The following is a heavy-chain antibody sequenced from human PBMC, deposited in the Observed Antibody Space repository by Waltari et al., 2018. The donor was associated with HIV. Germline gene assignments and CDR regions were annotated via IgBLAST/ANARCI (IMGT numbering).Heavy chain of an antibody. CDR1: GDSVSSDTAA. D-gene: IGHD5-18*01. V-gene: IGHV6-1*01. J-gene: IGHJ5*02. CDR3: VRDSYGFDT. Sequence: KQSGPGLVEASHSIFLSCVISGDSVSSDTAAWNWVRQSPAGGLQWLGMTYHSSVWHYDYSVSLKGRMVINLDTAKNQFSLHLSSVTPGDTATYYCVRDSYGFDTWGEGTLVNVPP. CDR2: TYHSSVWHY.